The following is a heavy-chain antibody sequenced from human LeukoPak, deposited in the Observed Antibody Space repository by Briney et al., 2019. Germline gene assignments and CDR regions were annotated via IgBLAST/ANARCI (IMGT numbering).Heavy chain of an antibody. CDR2: INPRDGET. J-gene: IGHJ4*02. D-gene: IGHD3-22*01. V-gene: IGHV1-2*06. CDR3: ARVGDYYDSSGYLDY. CDR1: GYNFVGYY. Sequence: ASVKVSCKASGYNFVGYYIHWVRQAPGQGLEWMGRINPRDGETNFAQKFQGRVTMTSDTSISTAYMELSRLRSDDTAVYYCARVGDYYDSSGYLDYWGQGTLVTVSS.